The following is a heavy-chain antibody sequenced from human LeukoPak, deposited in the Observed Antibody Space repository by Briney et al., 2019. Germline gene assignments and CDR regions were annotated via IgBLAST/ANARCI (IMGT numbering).Heavy chain of an antibody. CDR1: EFTFSSYN. CDR2: ISTSSSYI. J-gene: IGHJ4*02. D-gene: IGHD2-15*01. V-gene: IGHV3-21*01. CDR3: ARDHEEYCSGGSCSRFDY. Sequence: PGGSLRLSCAASEFTFSSYNMNWVRQAPGKGLEWVSSISTSSSYIYYADSVKGRFTISRDNARNSLYLQMNSLRAEDTAVYYCARDHEEYCSGGSCSRFDYWGQGTLVTVSS.